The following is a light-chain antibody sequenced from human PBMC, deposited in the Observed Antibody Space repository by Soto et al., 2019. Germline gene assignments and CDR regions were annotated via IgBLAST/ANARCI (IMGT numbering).Light chain of an antibody. CDR2: DAS. V-gene: IGKV3-15*01. Sequence: TVMTQSPATLSVSPGEGATVSCRASQSVGRNLAWYQQKPGQAPRLLIYDASTRATAMPARFSGSGSGTEFTLTIDSLQSEDSAVYHCLQYRYWRRTFGQGTKVEIK. CDR1: QSVGRN. CDR3: LQYRYWRRT. J-gene: IGKJ1*01.